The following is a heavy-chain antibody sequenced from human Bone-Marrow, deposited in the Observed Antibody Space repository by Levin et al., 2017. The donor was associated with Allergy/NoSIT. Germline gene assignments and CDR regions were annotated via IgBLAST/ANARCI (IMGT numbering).Heavy chain of an antibody. Sequence: GESLKISCAASGFTFSSYAMSWVRQAPGKGLEWVSGISNSGGNAYYADSVNADSVKGRFTMSRDNSKNTLYLQMNSLRAEDTAVYYCAKGRYSGSNGNFDYWGQGTLVTVSS. D-gene: IGHD1-26*01. CDR1: GFTFSSYA. CDR2: ISNSGGNA. J-gene: IGHJ4*02. CDR3: AKGRYSGSNGNFDY. V-gene: IGHV3-23*01.